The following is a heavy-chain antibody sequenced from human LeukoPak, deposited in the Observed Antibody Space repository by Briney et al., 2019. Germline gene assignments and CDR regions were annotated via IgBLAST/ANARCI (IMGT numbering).Heavy chain of an antibody. CDR3: ARVVPAASPDQDFDY. D-gene: IGHD2-2*01. V-gene: IGHV1-2*02. Sequence: ASVKVSCKASGYTFTSYYMHWVRQAPGQGLEWMGWINPNSGGTNYAQKFQGRVTMTRDTSISTAYMELSRLRSDDTAVYYCARVVPAASPDQDFDYWGQGTLVTVSS. CDR2: INPNSGGT. CDR1: GYTFTSYY. J-gene: IGHJ4*02.